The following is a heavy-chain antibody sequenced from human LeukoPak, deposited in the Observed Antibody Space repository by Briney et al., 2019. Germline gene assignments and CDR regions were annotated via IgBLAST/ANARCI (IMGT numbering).Heavy chain of an antibody. CDR3: ASEGYDRQNSYLGH. Sequence: GGSLRLSCVVSGFSVSSRYMSWVRQAPGKGLEWVSVMFAGGTTFYADSVKGRFIISRDNSENSLYLQMNNLRAEDSAIYYRASEGYDRQNSYLGHGGQGTLVAVSS. D-gene: IGHD2-15*01. CDR2: MFAGGTT. V-gene: IGHV3-53*01. J-gene: IGHJ4*02. CDR1: GFSVSSRY.